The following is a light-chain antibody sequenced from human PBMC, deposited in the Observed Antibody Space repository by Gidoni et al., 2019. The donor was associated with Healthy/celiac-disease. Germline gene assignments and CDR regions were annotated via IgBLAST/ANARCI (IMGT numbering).Light chain of an antibody. Sequence: EIVLTQSPGTLSLSPGERATLSCRASQSVSSSYLAWYQQKPGQAPRLLIYGASSRATGIPDRFSCRGSGTDFTLTISRLEPEDFAVYYCQQYGSSPLTFGGGTKVEIK. CDR3: QQYGSSPLT. CDR2: GAS. J-gene: IGKJ4*01. V-gene: IGKV3-20*01. CDR1: QSVSSSY.